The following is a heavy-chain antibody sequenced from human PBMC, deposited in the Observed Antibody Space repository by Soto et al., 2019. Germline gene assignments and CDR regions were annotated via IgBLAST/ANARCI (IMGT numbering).Heavy chain of an antibody. CDR2: IKSKTDGGTT. J-gene: IGHJ4*02. Sequence: WGSLRLWWAAAGFTFTNAWRSCVRQAPGKGLEWVDRIKSKTDGGTTDYATPVKGRFTISRDDSKNSLHLQMNSLKIEDTALYYCVRAGTGYQLDSWGPGTLVTASS. V-gene: IGHV3-15*05. D-gene: IGHD3-9*01. CDR1: GFTFTNAW. CDR3: VRAGTGYQLDS.